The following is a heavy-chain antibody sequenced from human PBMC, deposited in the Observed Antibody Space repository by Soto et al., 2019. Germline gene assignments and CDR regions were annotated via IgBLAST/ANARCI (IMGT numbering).Heavy chain of an antibody. CDR1: GGSISSGGYY. V-gene: IGHV4-31*03. CDR3: ARSGYIYGPKPLLY. J-gene: IGHJ4*02. CDR2: IYYSGST. D-gene: IGHD5-18*01. Sequence: QVQLQESGPGLVKPSQTLSLTCTVSGGSISSGGYYWSWIRQHPGKGLEWIGYIYYSGSTYYNPSPKSRVTLAVATSKNQFSLQPGSVTAADTAVYYWARSGYIYGPKPLLYWGQGPLVTVSS.